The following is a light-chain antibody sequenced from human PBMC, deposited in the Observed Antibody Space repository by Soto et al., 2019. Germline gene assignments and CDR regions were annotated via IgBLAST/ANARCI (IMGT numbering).Light chain of an antibody. CDR3: QQANCFPPT. CDR2: AAS. J-gene: IGKJ2*01. V-gene: IGKV1-12*01. CDR1: QGISNW. Sequence: DIQMTQSPSSVSASVGDRVTITCRASQGISNWLAWYQQKPGKAPNLLIFAASSLQSGVPSRFSGSGSGTDFTLSISDLQAVDFSTYYCQQANCFPPTFGQGTKLEIK.